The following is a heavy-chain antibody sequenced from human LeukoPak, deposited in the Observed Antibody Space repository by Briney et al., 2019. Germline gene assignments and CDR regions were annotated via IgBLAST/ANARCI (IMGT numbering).Heavy chain of an antibody. CDR2: IYSSGST. CDR1: GGSISSYY. J-gene: IGHJ3*02. V-gene: IGHV4-4*07. CDR3: ARLGGYSYGYSGAFDI. Sequence: PSETLSLTCTVSGGSISSYYWSWIRQPAGKGLEWIGRIYSSGSTNYNPSLKSRVTISVDTSKNQFSLKLSSVTAADTAVYYCARLGGYSYGYSGAFDIWGQGTMVTVSS. D-gene: IGHD5-18*01.